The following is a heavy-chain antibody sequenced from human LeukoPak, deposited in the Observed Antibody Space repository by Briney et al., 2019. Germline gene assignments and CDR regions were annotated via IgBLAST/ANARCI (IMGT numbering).Heavy chain of an antibody. J-gene: IGHJ3*02. CDR1: GDSMNHYY. CDR2: IYYSGNT. Sequence: SETLSLTCTVSGDSMNHYYWTWIRQPPGKGLEWIGHIYYSGNTKYNPSLKSRVTISVDTSKNQFSLKLSSVTAADTAVYYCARRAIYYDSSGYYVDAFDIWGQGTMVTVSS. V-gene: IGHV4-59*08. D-gene: IGHD3-22*01. CDR3: ARRAIYYDSSGYYVDAFDI.